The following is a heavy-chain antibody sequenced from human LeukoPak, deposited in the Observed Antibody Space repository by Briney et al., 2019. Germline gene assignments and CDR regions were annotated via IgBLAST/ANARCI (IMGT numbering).Heavy chain of an antibody. CDR2: ISWNSGSI. J-gene: IGHJ4*02. V-gene: IGHV3-9*01. CDR3: ARSYSSSWYYFDY. CDR1: GFTFDDYA. D-gene: IGHD6-13*01. Sequence: GGSLRLSCAASGFTFDDYAMHWVRQAPGKGLEWVSGISWNSGSIGYADSVKGRFTISRDNAKNSLYLQMNSLRAEDTAVYYCARSYSSSWYYFDYWGQGTLVTVSP.